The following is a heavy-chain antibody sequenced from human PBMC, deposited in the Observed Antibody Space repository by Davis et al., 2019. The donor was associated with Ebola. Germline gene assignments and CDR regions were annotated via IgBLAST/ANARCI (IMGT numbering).Heavy chain of an antibody. CDR3: ARDNDPYGGRYKYRPPNAFDL. J-gene: IGHJ3*01. Sequence: PSETLSLTCTVSGDSISRYYLNWIRQAPGKTLEWIGYVYYGQAIYHPSLKSRVTIFSDTSKDSFSLRLTSVTAADTAIYFCARDNDPYGGRYKYRPPNAFDLWGQGTKVAVSS. CDR1: GDSISRYY. D-gene: IGHD1-26*01. CDR2: VYYGQA. V-gene: IGHV4-59*12.